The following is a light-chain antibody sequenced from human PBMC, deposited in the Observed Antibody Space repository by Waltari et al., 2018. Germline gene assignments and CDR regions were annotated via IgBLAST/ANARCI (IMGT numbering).Light chain of an antibody. CDR3: QQYDSVPPT. J-gene: IGKJ5*01. Sequence: DIQMTQSPSSLSASVGDRVTITCQASQDIRNHLNWYQQKPGKAPKLLMYDASILETGVPSRFSGSGSGTDFTFTISSLQPEDIATYYCQQYDSVPPTFGQGTRLEIK. V-gene: IGKV1-33*01. CDR2: DAS. CDR1: QDIRNH.